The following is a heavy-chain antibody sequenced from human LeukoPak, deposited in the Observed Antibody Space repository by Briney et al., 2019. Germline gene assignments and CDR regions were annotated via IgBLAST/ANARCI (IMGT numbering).Heavy chain of an antibody. Sequence: GSLRLSCAASGFTFSSYAMSWVRQAPGKGLEWVANIKQDGSEKYYVDSVKGRFTISRDNAKNSLYLQMNSLRAEDTAVYYCAREAYSSSWYVFDYWGQGTLVTVSS. J-gene: IGHJ4*02. V-gene: IGHV3-7*01. D-gene: IGHD6-13*01. CDR2: IKQDGSEK. CDR1: GFTFSSYA. CDR3: AREAYSSSWYVFDY.